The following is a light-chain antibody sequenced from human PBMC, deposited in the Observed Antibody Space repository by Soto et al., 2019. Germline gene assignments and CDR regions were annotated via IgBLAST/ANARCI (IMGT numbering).Light chain of an antibody. CDR1: FSDVGGYDY. J-gene: IGLJ1*01. CDR3: SAHTSVSTRV. CDR2: EVT. Sequence: QSALTQPASVSGSPGQSIAISCTGTFSDVGGYDYVSWYQQHPDKAPKLMIYEVTKRPSGVSNRFSGSKSVTTASLTISGLQPEDEADYYCSAHTSVSTRVFGSGTQLTVL. V-gene: IGLV2-14*01.